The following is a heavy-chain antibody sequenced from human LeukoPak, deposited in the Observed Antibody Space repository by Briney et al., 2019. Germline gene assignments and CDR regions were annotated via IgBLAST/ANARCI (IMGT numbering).Heavy chain of an antibody. Sequence: ASVKVSCKASGYTFTSYGISWVRQAPGQGLEWMGWISAYNGNTKYAQKLQGRVTMTTDTSTSTAYMELRSLRSDDTAVYYCARDPSIAAAGGYYYYYMDVWGKGTTVTISS. V-gene: IGHV1-18*01. CDR2: ISAYNGNT. CDR1: GYTFTSYG. D-gene: IGHD6-13*01. CDR3: ARDPSIAAAGGYYYYYMDV. J-gene: IGHJ6*03.